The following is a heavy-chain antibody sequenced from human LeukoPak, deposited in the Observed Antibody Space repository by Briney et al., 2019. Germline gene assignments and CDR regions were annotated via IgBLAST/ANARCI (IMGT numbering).Heavy chain of an antibody. V-gene: IGHV3-53*01. D-gene: IGHD1-26*01. J-gene: IGHJ4*02. CDR2: ICSDGST. Sequence: PGGTLRLSCAASGFTVSSNYMSWVRQAPGKGLEWVSVICSDGSTYYADSVKGRFTISRDNSKNTLYLQMNSLRAEDTAIYYCAKDLRYSGSYRSGNYWGQGTLVTVSS. CDR1: GFTVSSNY. CDR3: AKDLRYSGSYRSGNY.